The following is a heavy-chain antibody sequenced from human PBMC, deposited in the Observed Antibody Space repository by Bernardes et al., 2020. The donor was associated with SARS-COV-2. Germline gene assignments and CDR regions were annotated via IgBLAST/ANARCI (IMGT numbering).Heavy chain of an antibody. CDR3: ARVKGDGRLDF. V-gene: IGHV4-34*01. CDR2: INHSGST. Sequence: SETLSLTCAVYGGSFRGYYWSWIRQPPGKGLERIGEINHSGSTNYNPSLKSRVTISVDTSKNQFSLKLSSVTAADTAVYYCARVKGDGRLDFWGQGTMVTVSS. CDR1: GGSFRGYY. D-gene: IGHD3-16*01. J-gene: IGHJ3*01.